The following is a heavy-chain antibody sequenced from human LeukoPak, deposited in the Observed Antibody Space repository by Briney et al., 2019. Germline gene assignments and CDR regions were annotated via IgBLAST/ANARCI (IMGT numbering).Heavy chain of an antibody. V-gene: IGHV4-61*10. D-gene: IGHD1-26*01. J-gene: IGHJ3*01. CDR1: GGSISSGSYY. CDR3: ARDLEKGRGSLGD. CDR2: IYTSGST. Sequence: SETLSLTCTVSGGSISSGSYYWSWIRQPAGEGLEWIGCIYTSGSTNYNPSLKSRVTISVDTSKNQFSLKLSSVTAADTAVYYCARDLEKGRGSLGDWGQGTMVTVSS.